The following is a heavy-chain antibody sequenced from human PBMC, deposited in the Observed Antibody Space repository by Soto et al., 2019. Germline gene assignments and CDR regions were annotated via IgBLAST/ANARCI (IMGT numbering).Heavy chain of an antibody. CDR3: ATILVTKQWYFHV. Sequence: QLLESGGGLVQFGGSLRLSCAASGFTFSSYGMSWVRQVPGKGLEWVSSISNGGRLTYYADSVKGRCTISRDNSKNTLYLQMDSLGAEDTALYYCATILVTKQWYFHVWGRGTLVTVSS. D-gene: IGHD4-17*01. CDR1: GFTFSSYG. V-gene: IGHV3-23*01. CDR2: ISNGGRLT. J-gene: IGHJ2*01.